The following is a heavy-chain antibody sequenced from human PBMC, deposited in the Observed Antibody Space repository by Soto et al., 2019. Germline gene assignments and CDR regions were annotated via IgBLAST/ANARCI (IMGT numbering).Heavy chain of an antibody. CDR3: ARVAEYYDFWSGYYKRANVYYYGMDV. J-gene: IGHJ6*02. D-gene: IGHD3-3*01. Sequence: PGGSLRLSCAASGFTFSSYSMNWVRQAPGKGLEWVSSISSSSSYIYYADSVKGRFTISRDNAKNSLYLQMNSLRAEDTAVYYCARVAEYYDFWSGYYKRANVYYYGMDVWGQGTTVTVS. CDR1: GFTFSSYS. V-gene: IGHV3-21*01. CDR2: ISSSSSYI.